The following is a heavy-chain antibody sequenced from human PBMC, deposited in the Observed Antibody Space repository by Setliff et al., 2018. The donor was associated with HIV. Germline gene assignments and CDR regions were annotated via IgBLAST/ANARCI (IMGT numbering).Heavy chain of an antibody. Sequence: SETLSLTCAVSGYSVSSGYYWGWIRQPPGKGLEWIASIYYSGSTYYAPSLKSRVTISVDTSKNQFSLKLTSVTAADTAVYFCARVVPREGAPGGFDIWGQGTMVTV. J-gene: IGHJ3*02. CDR3: ARVVPREGAPGGFDI. V-gene: IGHV4-38-2*01. CDR1: GYSVSSGYY. D-gene: IGHD1-26*01. CDR2: IYYSGST.